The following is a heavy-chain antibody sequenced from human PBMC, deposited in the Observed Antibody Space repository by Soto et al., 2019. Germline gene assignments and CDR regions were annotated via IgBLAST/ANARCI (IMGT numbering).Heavy chain of an antibody. CDR2: IIPIFGTA. Sequence: QVQLVQSGAEVKKPGSSVKVSCKASGGTFSSYAISWVRQAPGQGLEWMGGIIPIFGTANYAQKFQGRVTITGDESRATAYMGRSSLSSEDTAVYYCARASPFGLHPFSFFDYGGRGTLFTVSS. CDR3: ARASPFGLHPFSFFDY. J-gene: IGHJ4*02. V-gene: IGHV1-69*12. D-gene: IGHD3-16*02. CDR1: GGTFSSYA.